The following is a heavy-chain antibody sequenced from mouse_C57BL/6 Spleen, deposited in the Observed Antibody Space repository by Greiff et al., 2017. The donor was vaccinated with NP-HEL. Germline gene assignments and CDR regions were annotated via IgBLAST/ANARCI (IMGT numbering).Heavy chain of an antibody. D-gene: IGHD2-13*01. CDR3: ARSDGDPEY. V-gene: IGHV5-17*01. CDR1: GFTFSDYG. CDR2: IRSGSSTI. Sequence: DVHLVESGGGLVKPGGSLKLSCAASGFTFSDYGMHWVRQAPEKGLEWVAYIRSGSSTIYYADTVKGRFTISRDKAKNTLFLQMTSLRSEDTAMYYCARSDGDPEYWGQGTTLTVAS. J-gene: IGHJ2*01.